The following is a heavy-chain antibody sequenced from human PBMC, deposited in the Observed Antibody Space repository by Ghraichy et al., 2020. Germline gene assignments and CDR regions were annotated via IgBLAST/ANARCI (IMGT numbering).Heavy chain of an antibody. CDR1: GYTFTSYD. D-gene: IGHD5-18*01. J-gene: IGHJ3*02. CDR3: ARGNRAAMVRGWAFDI. Sequence: ASVKVSCKASGYTFTSYDINWVRQATGQGLEWMGWMNPNSGNTGYAQKFQGRVTMTRNTSISTAYMELSSLRSEDTAVYYCARGNRAAMVRGWAFDIWGQGTMVTVSS. CDR2: MNPNSGNT. V-gene: IGHV1-8*01.